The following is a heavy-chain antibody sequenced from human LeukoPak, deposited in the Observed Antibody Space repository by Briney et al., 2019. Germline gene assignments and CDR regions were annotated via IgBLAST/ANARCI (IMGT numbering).Heavy chain of an antibody. CDR3: ACRSEAFDV. Sequence: GGSLRLSCAASGFTFSSYSMNWVRQAPGKGLEWVSSISSSSSYIYYADSVKGRFTISRDNSKNTLFLQMNSLRAADTALYYCACRSEAFDVWGQGTMVTVSS. J-gene: IGHJ3*01. CDR2: ISSSSSYI. D-gene: IGHD1-14*01. CDR1: GFTFSSYS. V-gene: IGHV3-21*04.